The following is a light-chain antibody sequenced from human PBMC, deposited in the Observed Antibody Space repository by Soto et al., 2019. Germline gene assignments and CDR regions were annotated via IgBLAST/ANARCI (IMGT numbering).Light chain of an antibody. CDR2: AAS. Sequence: IKMTQSPSYLSASVGDRGNITYRASQRIRPNLKWYQKKPGKAPKLLIYAASSLQSGVRSRFSGSRSGADLILTINSLQPEDSATYYCQQSYSDPYTFGQGTKVEIK. V-gene: IGKV1-39*01. CDR1: QRIRPN. CDR3: QQSYSDPYT. J-gene: IGKJ2*01.